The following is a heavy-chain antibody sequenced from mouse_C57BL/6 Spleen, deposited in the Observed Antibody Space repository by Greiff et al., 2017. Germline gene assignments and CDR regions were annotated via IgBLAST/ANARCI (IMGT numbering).Heavy chain of an antibody. CDR1: GYTFTSYG. Sequence: VQLVESGAELARPGASVKLSCKASGYTFTSYGISWVKQRTGQGLEWIGEIYPRSGNTYYNEKFKGKATLTADKSSSTAYMELRSLTSEDSAVYFCARRGTVVYFDYWGQGTTLTVSS. V-gene: IGHV1-81*01. CDR2: IYPRSGNT. D-gene: IGHD1-1*01. CDR3: ARRGTVVYFDY. J-gene: IGHJ2*01.